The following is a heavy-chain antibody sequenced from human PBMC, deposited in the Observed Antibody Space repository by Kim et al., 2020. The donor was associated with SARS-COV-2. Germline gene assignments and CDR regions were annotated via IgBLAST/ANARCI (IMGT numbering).Heavy chain of an antibody. CDR2: MFYGGTT. CDR1: GRSISTYY. D-gene: IGHD2-8*01. CDR3: ASFPPSNAGAFDA. Sequence: SETLSLTCTVSGRSISTYYWSWIRQPPGEGLECIGYMFYGGTTYYNPSLKSRVTLSVDTSKNQFSLTLTSVTAADTAVYYCASFPPSNAGAFDAWGQGTMVTVSS. V-gene: IGHV4-59*13. J-gene: IGHJ3*01.